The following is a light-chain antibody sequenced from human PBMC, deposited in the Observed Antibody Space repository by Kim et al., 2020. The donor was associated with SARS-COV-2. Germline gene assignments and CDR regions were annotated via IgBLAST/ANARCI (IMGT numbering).Light chain of an antibody. CDR2: EVT. J-gene: IGLJ1*01. CDR1: SSDVQSYNP. V-gene: IGLV2-23*02. Sequence: GQSITCSGNRTSSDVQSYNPLSEHHHHTGHAPILLLDEVTKRPSGIYIRVSGSKSDNTASLTISGLQAEDEADYYCCSDAGGSTFVFGSGTKVTVL. CDR3: CSDAGGSTFV.